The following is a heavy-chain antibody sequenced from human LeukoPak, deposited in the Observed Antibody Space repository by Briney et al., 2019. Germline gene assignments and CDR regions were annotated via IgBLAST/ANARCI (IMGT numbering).Heavy chain of an antibody. Sequence: LSGGSLRLSCAASGFTFSSFWMGWVRQTPGKRLEWVANMNIDGSEKYYADSVKGRFSISRDNAKNSLYLQMNSLRVEDTAVYYCARLGLEVGGPNWFDPWGQGTLVTVSS. CDR2: MNIDGSEK. V-gene: IGHV3-7*01. CDR1: GFTFSSFW. CDR3: ARLGLEVGGPNWFDP. J-gene: IGHJ5*02. D-gene: IGHD1-1*01.